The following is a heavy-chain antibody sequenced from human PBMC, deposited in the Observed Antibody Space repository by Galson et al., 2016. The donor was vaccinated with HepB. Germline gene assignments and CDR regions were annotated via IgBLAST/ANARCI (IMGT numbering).Heavy chain of an antibody. CDR3: ARHSEVFGDSKTDY. CDR1: GFTFGNYA. V-gene: IGHV3-23*01. CDR2: ISGSGHNT. Sequence: SLRLSCAASGFTFGNYAMSWVRQAPGKGLEWVSTISGSGHNTYYADSVKGRFSISRDNSKNTLFLDMYSLRADDMALYYCARHSEVFGDSKTDYWGQGTLVTVSS. D-gene: IGHD3-3*01. J-gene: IGHJ4*02.